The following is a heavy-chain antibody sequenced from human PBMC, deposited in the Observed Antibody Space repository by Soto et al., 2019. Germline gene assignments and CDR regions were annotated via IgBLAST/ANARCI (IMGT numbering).Heavy chain of an antibody. CDR3: TSPSEGVHSFDI. CDR2: INPRGDIT. J-gene: IGHJ3*02. CDR1: GYTFIAYY. V-gene: IGHV1-46*03. Sequence: QVLLVQSGAEVKKPGASVTVSCKASGYTFIAYYMHWVRQAPGQGLEWMGIINPRGDITNYAQEFQGRVTLTRDTSTSTVYMELSSLRSEDTAMYYCTSPSEGVHSFDIWGQGKMVTVSS. D-gene: IGHD3-10*01.